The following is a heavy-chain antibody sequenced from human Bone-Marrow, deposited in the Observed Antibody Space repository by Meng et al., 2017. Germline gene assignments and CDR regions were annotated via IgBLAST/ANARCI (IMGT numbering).Heavy chain of an antibody. J-gene: IGHJ4*02. Sequence: AEPVQSGVEGKEPGSAVKVSCKASGGNFHRYAISWVRQAPGQGLEWMGGIIPIFGTANYAQKFQGRVTITADESTSTAYMELSSLRSEDTAVYYCARNNWNDVVTPFDYWGQGTLVTVSS. CDR2: IIPIFGTA. D-gene: IGHD1-1*01. CDR3: ARNNWNDVVTPFDY. CDR1: GGNFHRYA. V-gene: IGHV1-69*01.